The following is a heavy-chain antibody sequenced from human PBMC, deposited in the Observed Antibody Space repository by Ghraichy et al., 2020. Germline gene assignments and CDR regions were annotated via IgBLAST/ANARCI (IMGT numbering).Heavy chain of an antibody. V-gene: IGHV3-48*02. D-gene: IGHD3-16*01. CDR3: ATERDYDSVWQNLRPGIYYSMYV. CDR1: AFNLNIYS. Sequence: GGSLRLSCTGSAFNLNIYSMNWVRQAPGKGLEWISYINSVSSTIYYADSVKGRFTISRDSAKNSLYLQLNGLRYEDTAEYYCATERDYDSVWQNLRPGIYYSMYVWGQGTAVTVSS. J-gene: IGHJ6*02. CDR2: INSVSSTI.